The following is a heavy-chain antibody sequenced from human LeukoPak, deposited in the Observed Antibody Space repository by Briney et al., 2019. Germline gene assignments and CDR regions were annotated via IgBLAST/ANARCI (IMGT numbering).Heavy chain of an antibody. V-gene: IGHV3-33*01. Sequence: GGSLRLSCAASGFTFSSYVMHWVRQAPGKGLEWVAVIWYDGSNKYYADSVKGRFTISRDNSKNTLYLQMNSLRAEDTAVYYCARGYCSGGSCYAFDYWGQGTLVTVSS. CDR2: IWYDGSNK. J-gene: IGHJ4*02. CDR1: GFTFSSYV. CDR3: ARGYCSGGSCYAFDY. D-gene: IGHD2-15*01.